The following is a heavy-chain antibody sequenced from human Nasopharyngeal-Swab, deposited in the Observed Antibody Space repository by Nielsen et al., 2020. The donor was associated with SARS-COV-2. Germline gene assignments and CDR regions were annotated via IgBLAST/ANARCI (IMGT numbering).Heavy chain of an antibody. J-gene: IGHJ4*02. D-gene: IGHD1-26*01. CDR3: AREVVGGLVDS. V-gene: IGHV4-59*02. Sequence: SETLSLTCTVSGCSVCSYYWIWLRPSPGKGLEWLWYFYYSGIPNSNPSLKSRVTILIDTSKNQFSLKLNSVTAGDTAVYYCAREVVGGLVDSWGQGTLGTVSS. CDR2: FYYSGIP. CDR1: GCSVCSYY.